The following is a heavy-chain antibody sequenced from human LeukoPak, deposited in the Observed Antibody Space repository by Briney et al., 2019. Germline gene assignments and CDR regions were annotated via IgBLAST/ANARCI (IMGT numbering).Heavy chain of an antibody. J-gene: IGHJ4*02. Sequence: SETLSLTCTVSGGSISSGNYYWNWIRQHPGKGPQWIGYIYYSGSTYFNPSLRSRVTISVDTSKNQFSLQLSSVTAADTAVYYCARGPGDYGVLRAFDYWGQGIQVTVSS. CDR3: ARGPGDYGVLRAFDY. D-gene: IGHD4-17*01. CDR1: GGSISSGNYY. V-gene: IGHV4-31*03. CDR2: IYYSGST.